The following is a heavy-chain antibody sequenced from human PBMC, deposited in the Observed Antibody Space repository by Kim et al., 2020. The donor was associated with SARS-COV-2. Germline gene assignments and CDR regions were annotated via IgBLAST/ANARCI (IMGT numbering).Heavy chain of an antibody. V-gene: IGHV4-39*01. CDR3: ARSYIVVVPAARGWFDP. CDR1: GGSISSSSYY. CDR2: IYYSGST. Sequence: SETLSLTCTVSGGSISSSSYYWGWIRQPPGKGLEWIGSIYYSGSTYYNPSLKSRVTISVDTSKNQFSLKLSSVTAADTAVYYCARSYIVVVPAARGWFDPWGQGTLVTVSS. D-gene: IGHD2-2*01. J-gene: IGHJ5*02.